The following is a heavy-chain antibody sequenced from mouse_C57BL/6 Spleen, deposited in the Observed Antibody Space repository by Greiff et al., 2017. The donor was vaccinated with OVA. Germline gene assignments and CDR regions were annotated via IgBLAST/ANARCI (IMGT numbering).Heavy chain of an antibody. CDR2: IRNKANNHAT. Sequence: EVKLEESGGGLVQPGGSMKLSCAASGFTFSDAWMDWVRQSPEKGLEWVAEIRNKANNHATYYAESVKGRFTISRDDSKSSVYLQMNSLRAEDTGIFYCTRAGVLRRGDYWGQGTTLTVSS. V-gene: IGHV6-6*01. CDR1: GFTFSDAW. D-gene: IGHD1-2*01. J-gene: IGHJ2*01. CDR3: TRAGVLRRGDY.